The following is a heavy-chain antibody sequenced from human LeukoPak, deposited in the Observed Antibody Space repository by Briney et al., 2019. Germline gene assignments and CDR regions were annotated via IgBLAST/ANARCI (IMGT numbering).Heavy chain of an antibody. V-gene: IGHV3-23*01. J-gene: IGHJ4*02. CDR2: LSANGSVT. Sequence: GGSLRLSCDASGFRFSAYGMSWVRQAPGQGLEWVSGLSANGSVTFYARSVRGRFTISRDNSKNTLYLQMNSLRAEDTAVYYCARGRYVAVAGTHPFFDYWGQGTLVTVSS. CDR1: GFRFSAYG. D-gene: IGHD6-19*01. CDR3: ARGRYVAVAGTHPFFDY.